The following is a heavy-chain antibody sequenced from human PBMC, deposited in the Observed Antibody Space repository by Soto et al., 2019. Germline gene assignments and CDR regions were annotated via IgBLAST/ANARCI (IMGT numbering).Heavy chain of an antibody. CDR3: ARDHRDWCSTSCYTDLYYYYGMDV. V-gene: IGHV4-30-4*01. J-gene: IGHJ6*02. D-gene: IGHD2-2*02. CDR2: IYYSGST. Sequence: LSLTCTVSGGSISSGDYYWSWIRQPPGKGLEWIGYIYYSGSTYYNPSLKSRVTISVDTSKNQFSLKLSSVTAADTAVYYCARDHRDWCSTSCYTDLYYYYGMDVWGQGTTVTVSS. CDR1: GGSISSGDYY.